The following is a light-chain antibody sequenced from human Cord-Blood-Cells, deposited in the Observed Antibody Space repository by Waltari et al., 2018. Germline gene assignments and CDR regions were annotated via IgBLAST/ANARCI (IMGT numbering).Light chain of an antibody. Sequence: QSALPQSASLSGSPGQSITISCTGTSSDVGGTTSVTWYQQHPGNAPKLMIYDVSNRPSGVSNRFSGSKSGNTASLTISGLQAEDEADYYCSSYTSSSTLVFGGGTKLTVL. V-gene: IGLV2-14*01. CDR2: DVS. J-gene: IGLJ3*02. CDR1: SSDVGGTTS. CDR3: SSYTSSSTLV.